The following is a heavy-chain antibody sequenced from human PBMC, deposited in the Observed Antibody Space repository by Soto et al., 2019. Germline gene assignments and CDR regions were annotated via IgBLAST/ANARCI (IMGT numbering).Heavy chain of an antibody. CDR3: ARSYGDYVTGYYYNGMDV. J-gene: IGHJ6*02. CDR1: GGSFGGYY. D-gene: IGHD4-17*01. CDR2: INHSGST. Sequence: QVQLQQWGAGLLKTSETLSLTCAVYGGSFGGYYWSWIRQPPGKGLEWIGEINHSGSTNYNSSLKSRVTISVDTSKNQFSRKLSSVTAADTSVYYCARSYGDYVTGYYYNGMDVWGQGTTDTDSS. V-gene: IGHV4-34*01.